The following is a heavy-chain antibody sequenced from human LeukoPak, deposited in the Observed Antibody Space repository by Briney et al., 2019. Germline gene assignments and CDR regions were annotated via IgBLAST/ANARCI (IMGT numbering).Heavy chain of an antibody. CDR3: ARDYQGYSTSYYFDY. D-gene: IGHD4-11*01. CDR2: INPNSGGT. CDR1: GYTFTGYY. V-gene: IGHV1-2*02. Sequence: ASVKVSCKASGYTFTGYYMHWVRQAPGQGLEWMGWINPNSGGTNYAQKFQGRVTMTRDTSISTAYMELSRLRSDDTAVHYCARDYQGYSTSYYFDYWGQGTLVTVSS. J-gene: IGHJ4*02.